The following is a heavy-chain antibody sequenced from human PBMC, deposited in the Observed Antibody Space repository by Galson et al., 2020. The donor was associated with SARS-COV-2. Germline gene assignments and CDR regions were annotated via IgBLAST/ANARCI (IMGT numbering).Heavy chain of an antibody. J-gene: IGHJ3*02. CDR3: TRDVSGGASDI. D-gene: IGHD1-26*01. CDR2: ISHDGKIQ. Sequence: GGSLRLSCAASGFTFTNYAMHWVRQAPGKGLEWLTVISHDGKIQVYADSVKGRFTISRDNSGNMVFLQIVSLRPDDTALYYCTRDVSGGASDIWGQGAMVTVSS. V-gene: IGHV3-30*04. CDR1: GFTFTNYA.